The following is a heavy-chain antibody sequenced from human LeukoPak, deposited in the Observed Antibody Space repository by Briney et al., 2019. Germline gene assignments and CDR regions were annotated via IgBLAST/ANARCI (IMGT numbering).Heavy chain of an antibody. J-gene: IGHJ6*03. Sequence: GSSVKVSCKASGGTFSSYAISWVRQAPGQGLEWMGGIIPIFGTANYAQKFQGRVTITTDESTSTAYMELSSLRSEDTAVYYCAGVDPPDYYYYMDVWGKGTTVTVSS. CDR1: GGTFSSYA. V-gene: IGHV1-69*05. D-gene: IGHD2-2*01. CDR3: AGVDPPDYYYYMDV. CDR2: IIPIFGTA.